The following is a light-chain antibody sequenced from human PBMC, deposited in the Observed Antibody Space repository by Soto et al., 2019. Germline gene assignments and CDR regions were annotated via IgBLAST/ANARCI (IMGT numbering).Light chain of an antibody. V-gene: IGKV1-6*01. Sequence: AIQLTQSPSSLSASVGDRVTITCRASQAIRNDLGWYRQKPGKAPKLLIYTASTLQSGVPSRFSGSGSGTDFTLTIRSLQPEDSGTYYCLHDYDYPRTFGQGTKVEIK. CDR1: QAIRND. CDR2: TAS. J-gene: IGKJ1*01. CDR3: LHDYDYPRT.